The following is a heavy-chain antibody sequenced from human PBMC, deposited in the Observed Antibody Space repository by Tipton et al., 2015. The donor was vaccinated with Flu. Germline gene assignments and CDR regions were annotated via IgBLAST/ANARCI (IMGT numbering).Heavy chain of an antibody. J-gene: IGHJ4*02. CDR3: VRLTYYYGSGTSDY. D-gene: IGHD3-10*01. CDR2: VSHSGST. V-gene: IGHV4-38-2*02. CDR1: GDSISSGGYY. Sequence: TLSLTCTVSGDSISSGGYYWGWIRQPPGKGLEWIGSVSHSGSTYYSPSLKSRITISVDTFKTQFFLRLSSVTAADTAAYYCVRLTYYYGSGTSDYWGQGTLVTVSS.